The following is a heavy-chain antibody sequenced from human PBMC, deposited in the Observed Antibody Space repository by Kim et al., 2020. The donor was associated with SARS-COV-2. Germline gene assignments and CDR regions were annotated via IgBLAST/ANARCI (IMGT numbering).Heavy chain of an antibody. CDR3: ARGSGVRLYYDAMDV. CDR2: ISARHGDT. D-gene: IGHD1-26*01. Sequence: ASVKVSCKASGYVFSNHGVTWLRQAPGQGLEWTGWISARHGDTEYALKSQVRVTMTTDTSTNTGYVEARDVRADDTAVYYCARGSGVRLYYDAMDVWGQG. V-gene: IGHV1-18*01. J-gene: IGHJ6*02. CDR1: GYVFSNHG.